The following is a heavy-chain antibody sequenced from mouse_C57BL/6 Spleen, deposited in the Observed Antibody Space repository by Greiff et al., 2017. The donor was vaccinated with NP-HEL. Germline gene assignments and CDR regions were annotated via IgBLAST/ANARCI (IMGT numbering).Heavy chain of an antibody. CDR3: ARSMIGYAMDY. CDR1: GYAFSSYW. Sequence: QVQLQQSGAELVKPGASVKISCKASGYAFSSYWMNWVKQRPGKGLEWIGQIYPGDGDTNYNGKFKGKATLTADKSSSTAYMQLSSLTSEDSAVYFCARSMIGYAMDYWGQGTSVTVSS. CDR2: IYPGDGDT. D-gene: IGHD2-14*01. J-gene: IGHJ4*01. V-gene: IGHV1-80*01.